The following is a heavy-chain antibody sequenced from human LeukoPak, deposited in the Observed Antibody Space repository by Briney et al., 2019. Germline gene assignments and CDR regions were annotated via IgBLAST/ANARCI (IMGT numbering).Heavy chain of an antibody. D-gene: IGHD6-6*01. Sequence: GGSLRLSCAASGFTFSDYYMSWIRQAPGKGLEWVAFIRYDGSNKYYADSVKGRFTISRDNSKNTLYLQMNSLRAEDTAVYYCAKDQELAARPGLIDYWGQGTLVTVSS. CDR1: GFTFSDYY. J-gene: IGHJ4*02. V-gene: IGHV3-30*02. CDR2: IRYDGSNK. CDR3: AKDQELAARPGLIDY.